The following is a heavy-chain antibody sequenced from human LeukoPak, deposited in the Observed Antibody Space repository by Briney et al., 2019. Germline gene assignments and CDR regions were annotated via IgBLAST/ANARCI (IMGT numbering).Heavy chain of an antibody. CDR2: IWSDGSNK. J-gene: IGHJ4*02. D-gene: IGHD6-19*01. Sequence: PGRSLRLSCAASGFTFSSFGMHWVRQAPGKGLEWVAVIWSDGSNKYYADSVKGRFTISRDNSKNTLYLRMNSLRAEDTAVYYCARYSSGFLDSWGQGTLVTVSS. V-gene: IGHV3-33*01. CDR3: ARYSSGFLDS. CDR1: GFTFSSFG.